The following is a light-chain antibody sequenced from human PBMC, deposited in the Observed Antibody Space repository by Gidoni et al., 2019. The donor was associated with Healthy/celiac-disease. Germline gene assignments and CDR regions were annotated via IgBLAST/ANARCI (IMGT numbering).Light chain of an antibody. Sequence: EIVLTQYPATLSLSPGERATLSSRASQSVSSYLAWYQQKPGQAPRLLIYDASNRATGIPARFSGSGSGTDFTLTISSLEPEDFAVYYCQQRSNWPLTWTFGQGTKVEIK. CDR3: QQRSNWPLTWT. V-gene: IGKV3-11*01. CDR2: DAS. J-gene: IGKJ1*01. CDR1: QSVSSY.